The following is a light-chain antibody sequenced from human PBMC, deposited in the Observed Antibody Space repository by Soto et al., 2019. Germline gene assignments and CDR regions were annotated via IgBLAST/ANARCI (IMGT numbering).Light chain of an antibody. CDR2: GAS. Sequence: IVLKKSPGTLSLYPGERATLSCSASQSVSSSYLAWYQQKPGQAPRLLIYGASSRATGIPDRFSGSGSGTDFTLTISRLEPEDFAVYYCQQYGSSPRTFGHGTNVDI. CDR1: QSVSSSY. CDR3: QQYGSSPRT. J-gene: IGKJ1*01. V-gene: IGKV3-20*01.